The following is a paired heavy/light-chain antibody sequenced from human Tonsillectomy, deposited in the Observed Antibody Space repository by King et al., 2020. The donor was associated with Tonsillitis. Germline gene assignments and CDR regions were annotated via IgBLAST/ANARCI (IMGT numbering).Light chain of an antibody. V-gene: IGKV1-33*01. CDR3: QQYDNLPLT. J-gene: IGKJ4*01. Sequence: DIQMTQSPSSLSASVGDRVTITCQASQDISNYLNWYQQKPGKAPKLLIYDASNLQTGVPSRFSGSGSGTDFTFSISSLQPEDIATYYCQQYDNLPLTFGGGTKVEIK. CDR1: QDISNY. CDR2: DAS.
Heavy chain of an antibody. CDR2: IIPIFGTT. D-gene: IGHD3-16*02. J-gene: IGHJ3*02. V-gene: IGHV1-69*01. Sequence: QVQLVQSGAEVKKPGSSVKVSCKASGGTFTTYAISWVRQAPGQGLEWMGGIIPIFGTTNYAQKFQGRVTITADEFTSTVYMEMSSLRSEDTAVYYCARGGPLSNIFDIWGQGTVVTVSS. CDR1: GGTFTTYA. CDR3: ARGGPLSNIFDI.